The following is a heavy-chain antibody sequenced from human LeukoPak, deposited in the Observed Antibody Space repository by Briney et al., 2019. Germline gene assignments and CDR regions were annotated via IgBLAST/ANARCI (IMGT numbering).Heavy chain of an antibody. CDR3: ARAGIAAHDY. CDR2: INHSGST. J-gene: IGHJ4*02. Sequence: SETLSLTCAVYGGSFSGYHWSWIRQPPGKGLEWIGEINHSGSTNYNPSLKSRVTISVDTSKNQFSLKLSSVTAADTAVYYCARAGIAAHDYWGQGTLVTVSS. CDR1: GGSFSGYH. V-gene: IGHV4-34*01. D-gene: IGHD6-6*01.